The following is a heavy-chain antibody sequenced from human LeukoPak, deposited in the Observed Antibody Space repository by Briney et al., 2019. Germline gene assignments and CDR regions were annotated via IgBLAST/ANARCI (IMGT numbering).Heavy chain of an antibody. V-gene: IGHV4-31*03. J-gene: IGHJ3*02. CDR2: VSSSGTT. CDR3: AREMVRDAFDI. Sequence: PSQTLSLTCTVSGGSISRDGHYWSWIRQYPGKGLESIGSVSSSGTTTYNPSLKSRVPISLDTSQNQFSLNLRSLTAADTAVYYCAREMVRDAFDIWGQGTMVTVSS. D-gene: IGHD2-8*01. CDR1: GGSISRDGHY.